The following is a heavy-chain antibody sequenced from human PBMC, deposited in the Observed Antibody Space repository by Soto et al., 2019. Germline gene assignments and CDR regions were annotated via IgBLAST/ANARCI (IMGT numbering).Heavy chain of an antibody. D-gene: IGHD1-20*01. CDR1: GGSFSGYY. J-gene: IGHJ4*02. V-gene: IGHV4-34*01. CDR2: INHSGST. Sequence: NPSETLSLTCAVYGGSFSGYYWSWIRQPPGKGLEWIGEINHSGSTNQSPSLKSRVTISVDTSKNQFSLRLKSMTAADTAVYYCARGIPIKDAPDQYYFDSWGQGTLVTVSS. CDR3: ARGIPIKDAPDQYYFDS.